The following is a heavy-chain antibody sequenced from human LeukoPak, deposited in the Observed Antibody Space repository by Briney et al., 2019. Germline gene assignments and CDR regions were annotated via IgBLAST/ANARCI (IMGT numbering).Heavy chain of an antibody. CDR1: GGSIKTYNYY. J-gene: IGHJ4*02. CDR2: IYYNGNT. D-gene: IGHD3-22*01. V-gene: IGHV4-39*07. CDR3: ARGRYYYDSSWDY. Sequence: PSETLSLTCAVSGGSIKTYNYYWAWIRQPPGKGLEWIGTIYYNGNTYYNPSLKSRVIISVDTSRNDFSLILNSVTAADTAVYYCARGRYYYDSSWDYWGQGTLVTVSS.